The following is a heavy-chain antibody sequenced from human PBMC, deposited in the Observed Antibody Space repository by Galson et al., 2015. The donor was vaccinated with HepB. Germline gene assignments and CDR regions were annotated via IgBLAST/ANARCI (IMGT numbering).Heavy chain of an antibody. CDR2: ISYDGSNK. Sequence: SLRLSCAASGFTFSSYAMHWVRQAPGKGLEWVAVISYDGSNKYYADSVKGRFTISRDNSKNTLYLQMNSLRAEDTAVYYCARDQGYMVRGDPMGPFDPWGQGTLVTVS. V-gene: IGHV3-30*04. CDR3: ARDQGYMVRGDPMGPFDP. D-gene: IGHD3-10*01. CDR1: GFTFSSYA. J-gene: IGHJ5*02.